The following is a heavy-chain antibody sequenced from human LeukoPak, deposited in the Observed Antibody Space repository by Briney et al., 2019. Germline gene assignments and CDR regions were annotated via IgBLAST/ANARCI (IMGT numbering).Heavy chain of an antibody. Sequence: GGSLRLSCAASGFTFSIYSMNWVRQAPGKGLEWVSSISSSSSYIYYADSVKGRFTISRDNAKNSLYLQMNSLRAEDTAVYYCASPNPRIAARPYYYYYMDVWGKGTTVTVSS. V-gene: IGHV3-21*01. CDR1: GFTFSIYS. CDR2: ISSSSSYI. D-gene: IGHD6-6*01. J-gene: IGHJ6*03. CDR3: ASPNPRIAARPYYYYYMDV.